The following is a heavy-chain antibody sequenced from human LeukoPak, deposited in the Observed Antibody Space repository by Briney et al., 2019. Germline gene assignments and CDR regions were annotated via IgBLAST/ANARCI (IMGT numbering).Heavy chain of an antibody. CDR3: ARASSCGAGCYYYFDY. CDR2: INPNSGGT. D-gene: IGHD2-21*02. Sequence: VASVKVSCKASGYSSTGNYLHWVRQAPGQGLECMGWINPNSGGTNYAQKFQGRVAMTRDTSINTAYMELSSLRSDDTAVYFCARASSCGAGCYYYFDYWGQGPLVAVSS. V-gene: IGHV1-2*02. CDR1: GYSSTGNY. J-gene: IGHJ4*02.